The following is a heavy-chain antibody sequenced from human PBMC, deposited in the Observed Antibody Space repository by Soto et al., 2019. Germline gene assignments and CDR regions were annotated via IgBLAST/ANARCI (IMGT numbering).Heavy chain of an antibody. CDR3: ARDPVNSTIAGTTDDH. V-gene: IGHV1-69*01. D-gene: IGHD4-17*01. Sequence: QVRLVQSGAEVKKPGSSVKVSCKTSGSTFRRDALSWLRQAPGQGLEWMGGIIPIFGTANYAQKFQGRVTITADESTSTAYLELSSLTSEDTAVYYCARDPVNSTIAGTTDDHWGQGTLVAVSS. CDR2: IIPIFGTA. J-gene: IGHJ5*02. CDR1: GSTFRRDA.